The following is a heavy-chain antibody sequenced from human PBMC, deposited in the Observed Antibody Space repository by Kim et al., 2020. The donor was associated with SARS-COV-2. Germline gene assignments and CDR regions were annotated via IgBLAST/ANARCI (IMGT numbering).Heavy chain of an antibody. CDR1: RFTFSVYG. CDR3: ARGKWELPSAFDI. V-gene: IGHV3-30*03. J-gene: IGHJ3*02. Sequence: GGSLRLSCAASRFTFSVYGIHWVRQAPGKGLEWVTFISYDGSNKYYADSVNGRFTISRDNSKNTLYLQMNSLRAEDTAVYYCARGKWELPSAFDIWGQGTMVTVSS. CDR2: ISYDGSNK. D-gene: IGHD1-26*01.